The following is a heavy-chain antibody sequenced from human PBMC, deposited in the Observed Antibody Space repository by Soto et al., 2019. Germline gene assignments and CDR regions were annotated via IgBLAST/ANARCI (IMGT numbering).Heavy chain of an antibody. Sequence: PGASVKVSCKASGYTFTSYYMHWVRQAPGQGLEWMGIINPSGSSTSYAQKFQGRVTMTRDTSTSTVYMELSSLRSEDTAVYYCGRNDMGSEGPRWLQLEFDYWGQGTLVTVSS. J-gene: IGHJ4*02. CDR3: GRNDMGSEGPRWLQLEFDY. V-gene: IGHV1-46*01. CDR2: INPSGSST. D-gene: IGHD1-1*01. CDR1: GYTFTSYY.